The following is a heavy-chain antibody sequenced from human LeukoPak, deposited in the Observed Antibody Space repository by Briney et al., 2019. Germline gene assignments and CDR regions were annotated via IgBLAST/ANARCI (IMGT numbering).Heavy chain of an antibody. Sequence: ASVKVSCKASGYTFTSYGISWVRQAPGQGLEWMGWISAYNGNTNYAQKLQGRVSMTTDTSTSTAYMELRSLRSDDTAVYYCARDRQQGVRGYSDGVLWFDPWGQGTLVTVSS. V-gene: IGHV1-18*01. CDR1: GYTFTSYG. CDR2: ISAYNGNT. CDR3: ARDRQQGVRGYSDGVLWFDP. J-gene: IGHJ5*02. D-gene: IGHD5-18*01.